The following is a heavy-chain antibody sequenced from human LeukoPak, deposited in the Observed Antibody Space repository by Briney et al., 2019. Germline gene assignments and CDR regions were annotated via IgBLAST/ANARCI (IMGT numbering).Heavy chain of an antibody. CDR3: ARLLITMVRGVISYYYYGMDV. J-gene: IGHJ6*04. CDR2: IYYSGST. Sequence: SETLALTCTVSGGSVSSGSYYWSWIRQPPGKGLEWIGYIYYSGSTNYNPSLKSRVTISVDTSKNQFYLKLSSVTAADTAVYYCARLLITMVRGVISYYYYGMDVWGKGTTVTVSS. CDR1: GGSVSSGSYY. V-gene: IGHV4-61*01. D-gene: IGHD3-10*01.